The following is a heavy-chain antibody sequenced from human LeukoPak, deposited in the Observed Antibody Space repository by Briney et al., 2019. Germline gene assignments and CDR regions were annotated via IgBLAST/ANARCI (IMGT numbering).Heavy chain of an antibody. CDR1: GFTFSSYS. V-gene: IGHV3-21*01. Sequence: GGSLRLSCAASGFTFSSYSMNWVRQAPGKGLEWVSSISNSSSYIYYADSVKGRFTISRDNAKNSLYLQMNSLRAEDTAVYYCARESRDSSGYYPNDAFDIWGQGTMVTVSS. J-gene: IGHJ3*02. CDR3: ARESRDSSGYYPNDAFDI. D-gene: IGHD3-22*01. CDR2: ISNSSSYI.